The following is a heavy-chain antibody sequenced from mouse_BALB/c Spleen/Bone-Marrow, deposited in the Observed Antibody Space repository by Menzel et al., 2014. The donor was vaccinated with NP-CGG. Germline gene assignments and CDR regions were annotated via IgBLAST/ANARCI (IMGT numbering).Heavy chain of an antibody. CDR1: GFNIKNTY. CDR2: IDPANGNT. D-gene: IGHD1-1*01. J-gene: IGHJ4*01. Sequence: EVQLQQSGAELVKPGASVKLSCTASGFNIKNTYMHWVKQRPEQGLEWIGRIDPANGNTKYDPRFQGKSTITADTSSNSASLQLSSLTSEDTAVYYCARYYYGSSSAMDYGGQGTSVTVSS. V-gene: IGHV14-3*02. CDR3: ARYYYGSSSAMDY.